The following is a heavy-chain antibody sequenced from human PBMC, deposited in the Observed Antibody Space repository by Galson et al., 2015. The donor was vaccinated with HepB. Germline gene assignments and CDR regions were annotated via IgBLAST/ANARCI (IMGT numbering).Heavy chain of an antibody. J-gene: IGHJ4*02. CDR1: GGSISNYY. Sequence: SETLSLTCTVSGGSISNYYWTWIRQPPGKGLEWIGYTYNSGSTNHNPSLKSRVTISVDTSKNQFSLKLSSVTAADTAVYYCARQYNSYWYIDDWGQGTLVTVSS. V-gene: IGHV4-59*08. CDR2: TYNSGST. CDR3: ARQYNSYWYIDD. D-gene: IGHD6-13*01.